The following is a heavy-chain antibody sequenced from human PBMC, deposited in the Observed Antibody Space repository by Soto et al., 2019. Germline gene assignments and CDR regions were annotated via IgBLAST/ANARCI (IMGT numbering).Heavy chain of an antibody. V-gene: IGHV3-7*04. J-gene: IGHJ4*02. CDR1: GFTFTSYW. Sequence: EVQLVESGGGLVQPGGSLRLSCAASGFTFTSYWMTWVRQAPGKGLEWVANIKQDGGEKYYVGSVKGRFTISRNKAENSLYLQLAGFRAEGPAVYYFARGAFPAGATFPLYFWGQGTLVTVAA. CDR2: IKQDGGEK. CDR3: ARGAFPAGATFPLYF. D-gene: IGHD2-2*01.